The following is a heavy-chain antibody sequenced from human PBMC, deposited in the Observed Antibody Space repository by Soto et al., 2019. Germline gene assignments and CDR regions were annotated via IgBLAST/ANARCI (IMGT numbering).Heavy chain of an antibody. D-gene: IGHD5-12*01. CDR2: IYYSGSS. CDR1: GGSISSGDYY. V-gene: IGHV4-30-4*01. CDR3: ARDFRGEYSGYDTNWFDP. J-gene: IGHJ5*02. Sequence: QVQLQESGPGLVKPSQTLSLTCTVSGGSISSGDYYWSRIRQPPGKGLEWIGYIYYSGSSYYHPSVKSRVTLSVDTSKNQFSLKLSSVTAADTAVYYCARDFRGEYSGYDTNWFDPWGQGTLVTVSS.